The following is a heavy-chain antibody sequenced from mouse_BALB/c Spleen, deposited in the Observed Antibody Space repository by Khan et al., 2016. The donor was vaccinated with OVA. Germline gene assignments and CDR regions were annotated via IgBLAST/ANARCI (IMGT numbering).Heavy chain of an antibody. CDR2: ITPNNGGT. V-gene: IGHV1-18*01. Sequence: VQLQQSGPEVVKPGTSVKIPCKASGYTFTDYNVDWVKQSHGKSLEWIGDITPNNGGTIYNQKFKGKATLTVDKSSSTAYMELRSLTSEDTAGYYCTRGGFGGFAYWGQGTLVTVSA. CDR3: TRGGFGGFAY. CDR1: GYTFTDYN. J-gene: IGHJ3*01.